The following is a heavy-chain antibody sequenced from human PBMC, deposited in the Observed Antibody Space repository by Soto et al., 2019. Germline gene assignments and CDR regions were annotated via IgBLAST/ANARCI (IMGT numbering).Heavy chain of an antibody. V-gene: IGHV2-26*04. Sequence: QVTVKESGPVLVKPTEPLTLTCTVSGFSLSNAGLGVSWIRQPPGKALEWLAHIFSNDEKSYSTSLKSRLTICKDTSKSQVVLTMTNMDPVDTATYYCASTYSTSWYWFDPWGQGTLVTVSS. D-gene: IGHD6-13*01. J-gene: IGHJ5*02. CDR3: ASTYSTSWYWFDP. CDR1: GFSLSNAGLG. CDR2: IFSNDEK.